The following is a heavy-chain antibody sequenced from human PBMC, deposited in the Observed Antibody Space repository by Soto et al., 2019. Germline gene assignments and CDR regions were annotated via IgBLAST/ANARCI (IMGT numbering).Heavy chain of an antibody. V-gene: IGHV3-7*04. Sequence: GGSLRLSCAASGFTFSNSWMTWVRQAPGKGLEWVANMNQDGSSTSYADSVKGRFTISRDNAKNTLYLQMNSLRAEDTAVYYCARGIYSSWSYWGRGTLVTVSS. CDR1: GFTFSNSW. D-gene: IGHD6-6*01. CDR2: MNQDGSST. CDR3: ARGIYSSWSY. J-gene: IGHJ4*02.